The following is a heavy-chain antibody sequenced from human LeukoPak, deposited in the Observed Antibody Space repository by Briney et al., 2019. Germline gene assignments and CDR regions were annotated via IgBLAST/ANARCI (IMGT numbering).Heavy chain of an antibody. J-gene: IGHJ3*02. Sequence: SETLSLTCTVSGGSISSYYWSWIRQPPGKGLEWIGYIYYSGSTNYNPSLKSRVTISVDTSKNQFSLKLSSVTAADTAVCYYARHDLHGSAVAGDAFDIWGQGTMVTASS. V-gene: IGHV4-59*08. CDR3: ARHDLHGSAVAGDAFDI. CDR1: GGSISSYY. CDR2: IYYSGST. D-gene: IGHD3-10*01.